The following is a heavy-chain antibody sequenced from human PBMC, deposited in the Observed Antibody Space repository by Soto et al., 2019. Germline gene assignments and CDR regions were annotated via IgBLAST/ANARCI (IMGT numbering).Heavy chain of an antibody. D-gene: IGHD1-26*01. CDR2: IIPLFGTP. CDR3: ARGWETVGTTTPFAY. V-gene: IGHV1-69*06. Sequence: SVKVSCKASGGTFINYAINWVRQAPGQGLEWMGGIIPLFGTPNYAQKFQGRVTFTAHKSTSTANMELRSLRSDDTAVYYCARGWETVGTTTPFAYWGQGTLVTVSS. CDR1: GGTFINYA. J-gene: IGHJ4*02.